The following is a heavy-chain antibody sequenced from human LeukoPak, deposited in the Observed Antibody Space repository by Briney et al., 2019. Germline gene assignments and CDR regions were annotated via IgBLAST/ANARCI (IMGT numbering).Heavy chain of an antibody. CDR2: ISGSGDIT. CDR3: AKKRVGANPFDS. J-gene: IGHJ4*02. Sequence: PGGSLRLSCAASGFSFSSYAMNWVRQAPGKGLEWISAISGSGDITYYGDSVKGRFTISRDNSKNTLCLQMNSLRAEDTAIYYCAKKRVGANPFDSWGQGTLVTVSS. V-gene: IGHV3-23*01. CDR1: GFSFSSYA. D-gene: IGHD1-26*01.